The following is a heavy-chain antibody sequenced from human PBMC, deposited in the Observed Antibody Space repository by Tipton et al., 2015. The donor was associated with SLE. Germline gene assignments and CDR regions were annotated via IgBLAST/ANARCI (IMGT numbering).Heavy chain of an antibody. V-gene: IGHV4-39*02. CDR3: AREVNVVSDSDAFDI. CDR2: LYAGGST. CDR1: GVSISTSRYY. J-gene: IGHJ3*02. D-gene: IGHD2-21*01. Sequence: TLSLTCSVSGVSISTSRYYWGWIRQSPGQGLERVGSLYAGGSTYFHPSLKSRASISADASKNHFSLTLNSVTAADTAVYYCAREVNVVSDSDAFDIWGPGTGVTVS.